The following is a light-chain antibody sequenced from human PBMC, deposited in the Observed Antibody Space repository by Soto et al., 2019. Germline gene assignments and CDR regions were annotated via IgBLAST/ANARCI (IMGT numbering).Light chain of an antibody. CDR3: QPYNNWPLT. J-gene: IGKJ4*01. CDR2: DTY. V-gene: IGKV3-15*01. CDR1: QGIGDT. Sequence: EVVLSQSPATLAVSPGEGGTLSCRASQGIGDTLAWYQHKPGQTARLLIYDTYTRATGVTTRFSGSRSGAEFTLTINSLQSEGFAVYYCQPYNNWPLTVGGVTQVEIK.